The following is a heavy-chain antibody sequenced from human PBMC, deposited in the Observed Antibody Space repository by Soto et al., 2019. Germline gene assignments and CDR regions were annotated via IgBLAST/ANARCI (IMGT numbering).Heavy chain of an antibody. J-gene: IGHJ6*02. D-gene: IGHD6-6*01. CDR2: IDPSDSYT. CDR3: ARQRGAARYYGMDV. Sequence: GESLKISCKGSGYSFTSYWISWVRQMPGKGLEWMGRIDPSDSYTNYSPSFQGHVNISADKSISTAYLQWSSLKASDTAMYYCARQRGAARYYGMDVWGQGTKVTVSS. V-gene: IGHV5-10-1*01. CDR1: GYSFTSYW.